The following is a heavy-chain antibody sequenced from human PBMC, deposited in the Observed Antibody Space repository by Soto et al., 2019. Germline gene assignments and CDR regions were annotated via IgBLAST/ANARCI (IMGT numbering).Heavy chain of an antibody. D-gene: IGHD6-19*01. Sequence: VQLLESGGGLVQPGGSLRLSCAASGFTFSDYAMSWVRQAPGKGLEWVSGISGSGAGTYYADSVKGRFTISRDNSKNTLYLQMNSPRAEDTAVYYCAKDLRNLLSTGWYGVSHWGQGTLVTVSS. CDR1: GFTFSDYA. CDR2: ISGSGAGT. CDR3: AKDLRNLLSTGWYGVSH. V-gene: IGHV3-23*01. J-gene: IGHJ4*02.